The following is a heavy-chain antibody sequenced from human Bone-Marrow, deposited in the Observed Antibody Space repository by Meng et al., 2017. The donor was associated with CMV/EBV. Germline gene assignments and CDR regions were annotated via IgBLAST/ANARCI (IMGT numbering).Heavy chain of an antibody. CDR1: GGTFSSYA. D-gene: IGHD3-3*01. CDR2: IIPIFGTA. CDR3: ARSFWSGYFYYYYGMDV. V-gene: IGHV1-69*05. Sequence: SVKVSCKASGGTFSSYAISWVRQAPGQGLEWMGGIIPIFGTANYAQKFQGRVTITTDESTSTAYMELSSLRSDDTAVYYCARSFWSGYFYYYYGMDVWGQGTTVTVSS. J-gene: IGHJ6*02.